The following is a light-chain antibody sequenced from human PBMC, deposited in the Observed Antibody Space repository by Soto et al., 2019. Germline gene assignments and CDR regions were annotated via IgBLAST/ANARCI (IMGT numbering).Light chain of an antibody. CDR3: CSYVGSSTSYV. CDR1: SGDVGNYNL. Sequence: QSALTQPASVSGSPGQSITISCTGTSGDVGNYNLVSWYQQHPGKAPKLMIYEVNKWPSGVSNRFSGSKSGNTASLTISGLQAEDEADYYCCSYVGSSTSYVCGTGTKLTVL. J-gene: IGLJ1*01. CDR2: EVN. V-gene: IGLV2-23*02.